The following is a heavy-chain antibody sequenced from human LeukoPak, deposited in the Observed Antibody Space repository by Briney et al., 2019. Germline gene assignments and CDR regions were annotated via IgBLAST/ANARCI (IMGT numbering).Heavy chain of an antibody. V-gene: IGHV4-34*01. Sequence: HPGGSLRLSCTASGFTFGDYAMSWIRQPPGKGLEWIGEINHSGSTNYNPSLKSRVTISVDTSKNQFSLKLSSVTAADTAVYYCARDAGYYDILTGYYNGRWFDPWGQGTLVTVSS. CDR3: ARDAGYYDILTGYYNGRWFDP. CDR2: INHSGST. J-gene: IGHJ5*02. CDR1: GFTFGDYA. D-gene: IGHD3-9*01.